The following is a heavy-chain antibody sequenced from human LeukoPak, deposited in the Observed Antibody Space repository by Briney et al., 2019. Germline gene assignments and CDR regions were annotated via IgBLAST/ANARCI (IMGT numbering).Heavy chain of an antibody. CDR1: GFTFSSYE. Sequence: PGGSLRLSCAASGFTFSSYEMNWVRQAPGKGLGWVSYISSSGSTIYYADSVKGRFTISRDNAKNSLYLQMNSLRAEDTAVYYCARVYASHFDYWGQGTLVTVSS. CDR3: ARVYASHFDY. D-gene: IGHD2-2*01. V-gene: IGHV3-48*03. CDR2: ISSSGSTI. J-gene: IGHJ4*02.